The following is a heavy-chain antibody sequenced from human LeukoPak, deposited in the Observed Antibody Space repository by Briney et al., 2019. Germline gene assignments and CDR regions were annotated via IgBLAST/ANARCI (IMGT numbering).Heavy chain of an antibody. CDR2: ISAYNGNT. J-gene: IGHJ4*02. CDR1: GYTFTSYG. D-gene: IGHD5-12*01. V-gene: IGHV1-18*01. CDR3: ARDPYGGYGVFDY. Sequence: SVTVSCKSSGYTFTSYGISWVRQAPGQGLEWMGWISAYNGNTKYAQKLQGRVTMTTDTSTSTAYMELRSMRSDDTAVYYCARDPYGGYGVFDYWGQGTLVTVSS.